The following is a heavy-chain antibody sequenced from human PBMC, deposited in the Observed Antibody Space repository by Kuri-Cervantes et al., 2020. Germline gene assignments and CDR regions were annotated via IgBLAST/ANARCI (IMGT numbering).Heavy chain of an antibody. CDR3: ARDGPYFDWLLREPIFDY. CDR2: IYYNGDT. D-gene: IGHD3-9*01. CDR1: GGSISRSSSYY. Sequence: SETLSLTCTVSGGSISRSSSYYWGWIRQPPGKGLEWIGTIYYNGDTYYNPSLKSRVTISLDTSKNQFSLKLSSVTAADTAVYYCARDGPYFDWLLREPIFDYWGQGTLVTVSS. J-gene: IGHJ4*02. V-gene: IGHV4-39*07.